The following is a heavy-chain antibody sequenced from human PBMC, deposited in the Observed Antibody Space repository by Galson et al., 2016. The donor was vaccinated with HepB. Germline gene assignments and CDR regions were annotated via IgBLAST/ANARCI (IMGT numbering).Heavy chain of an antibody. Sequence: ETLSLTCSVSGGSVTGYYFNWIRQPPGKGLEWIGYIYYTGVTNYTPSLRSRVTILLDTSKDLLSLELKSVVAADTAVYYCARQEVDMATIGLDYWGQGTLVTVSS. D-gene: IGHD5-24*01. CDR3: ARQEVDMATIGLDY. V-gene: IGHV4-59*02. J-gene: IGHJ4*02. CDR2: IYYTGVT. CDR1: GGSVTGYY.